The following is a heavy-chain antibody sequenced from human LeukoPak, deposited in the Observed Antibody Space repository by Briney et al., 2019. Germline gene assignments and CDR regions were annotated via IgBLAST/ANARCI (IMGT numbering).Heavy chain of an antibody. V-gene: IGHV1-18*04. CDR2: ISAYNGNT. Sequence: ASVKVSCKASGYTFTGYYMHWVRQAPGQGLEWMGWISAYNGNTNYAQKLQGRVTMTTDTSTSTAYMELRSLRSDDTAVYYCARDTAVAGIGYYYGMDVWGQGTTVTVSS. D-gene: IGHD6-19*01. CDR3: ARDTAVAGIGYYYGMDV. J-gene: IGHJ6*02. CDR1: GYTFTGYY.